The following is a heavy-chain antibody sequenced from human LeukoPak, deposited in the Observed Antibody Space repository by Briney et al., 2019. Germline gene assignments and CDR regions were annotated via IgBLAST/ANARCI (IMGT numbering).Heavy chain of an antibody. CDR3: ARERIAAAGSNFDY. CDR1: GYTFTSYG. V-gene: IGHV1-18*01. Sequence: ASVKVSCKASGYTFTSYGISWVRQSPGQGLEWMGWISAYNGNTNYAQKLQGRVTMTTDASTSTAYMELRSLRSDDTAVYYCARERIAAAGSNFDYWGRGTLVTVSS. D-gene: IGHD6-13*01. CDR2: ISAYNGNT. J-gene: IGHJ4*02.